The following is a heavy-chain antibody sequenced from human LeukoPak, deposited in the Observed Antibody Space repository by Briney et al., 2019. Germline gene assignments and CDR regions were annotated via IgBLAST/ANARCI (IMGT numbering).Heavy chain of an antibody. Sequence: GASVTVSCKASGYTYTDHYIHWVRQAAGQGLEWMGWIIPNSGGTRYAQKFQGRVTMTRDTSISTAYMELSRERSDDPGMYCGVRGISPESYNYCLGGRGALVTVSS. CDR1: GYTYTDHY. J-gene: IGHJ4*02. V-gene: IGHV1-2*02. D-gene: IGHD5-24*01. CDR2: IIPNSGGT. CDR3: VRGISPESYNYCL.